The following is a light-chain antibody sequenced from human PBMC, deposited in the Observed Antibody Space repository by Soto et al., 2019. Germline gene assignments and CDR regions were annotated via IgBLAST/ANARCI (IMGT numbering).Light chain of an antibody. CDR3: QPRRNWRATRT. J-gene: IGKJ1*01. V-gene: IGKV3-11*01. Sequence: EIVLTQSPATLSLSSGERATLSCRASQRVSSYLAWYQQKPGQAPRLLIYDASNGATGIPARFSGSGPATDFTLTISSLEPPDSAVYYCQPRRNWRATRTCGQG. CDR2: DAS. CDR1: QRVSSY.